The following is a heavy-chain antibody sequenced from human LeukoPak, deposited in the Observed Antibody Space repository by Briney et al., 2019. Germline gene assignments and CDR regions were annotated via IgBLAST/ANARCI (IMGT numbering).Heavy chain of an antibody. CDR1: SASISSYY. CDR3: ARHVGPGYSYGFDN. CDR2: IQNTGGT. Sequence: SETLSLTCTVSSASISSYYWGWIRQSPGKGLEWIGYIQNTGGTNYNPSLKSRVTISVDTSKNQFSLKLSSVTAADTAVFYCARHVGPGYSYGFDNWGQGTLVTVSS. J-gene: IGHJ4*02. V-gene: IGHV4-59*08. D-gene: IGHD5-18*01.